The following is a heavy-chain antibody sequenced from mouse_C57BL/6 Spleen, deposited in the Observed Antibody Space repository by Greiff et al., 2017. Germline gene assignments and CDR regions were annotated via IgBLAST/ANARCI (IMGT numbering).Heavy chain of an antibody. CDR1: GFTFNTYA. Sequence: EVNLVESGGGLVQPKGSLKLSCAASGFTFNTYAMHWVRQAPGKGLEWVARIRSKSSNYATYYADSVKDRFTISRDDSQSMLYLQMNNLKTEDTAMYYCVRGGHYSNRYYAMDYWGQGTSVTVAS. J-gene: IGHJ4*01. V-gene: IGHV10-3*01. CDR3: VRGGHYSNRYYAMDY. CDR2: IRSKSSNYAT. D-gene: IGHD2-5*01.